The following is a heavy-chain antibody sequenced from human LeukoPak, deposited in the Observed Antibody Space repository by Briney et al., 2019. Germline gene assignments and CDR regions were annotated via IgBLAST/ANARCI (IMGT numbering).Heavy chain of an antibody. J-gene: IGHJ4*02. Sequence: SETLSLTCTVSGGSISSSSYYWGWIRQPPGKGLEWIGSIYYSGSTYYNPSLKSRVTISVDTSKNQFSLKLSSVTAADTAVYYCARSPSSSFLDYWGQGTLVTVSS. D-gene: IGHD6-6*01. CDR2: IYYSGST. CDR1: GGSISSSSYY. V-gene: IGHV4-39*01. CDR3: ARSPSSSFLDY.